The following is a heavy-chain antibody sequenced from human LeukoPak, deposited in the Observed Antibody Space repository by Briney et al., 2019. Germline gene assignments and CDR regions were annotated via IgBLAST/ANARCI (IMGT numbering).Heavy chain of an antibody. CDR2: IIPILGIA. CDR3: AGARGSYPYYYMDV. CDR1: GYTFTGYY. Sequence: SVKVSCKASGYTFTGYYMHWVRQAPGQGLEWMGRIIPILGIANYAQKFQGRVTITADKSTSTAYMELSSLRSEDTAVYYCAGARGSYPYYYMDVWGKGTTVTVSS. D-gene: IGHD1-26*01. J-gene: IGHJ6*03. V-gene: IGHV1-69*04.